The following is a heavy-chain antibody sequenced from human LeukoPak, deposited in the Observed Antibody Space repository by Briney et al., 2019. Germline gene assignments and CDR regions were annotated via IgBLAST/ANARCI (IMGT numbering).Heavy chain of an antibody. Sequence: ASETLSLTCTVSGYPISSGYYWGWIRQPPGKGLEWIGGIYHRGSTYYNPSLKSRVTISVDTSKNQFSLKLNSVTAADTAVYYCARYRNCGSDCYDAFDIWGQGTMVTVSS. J-gene: IGHJ3*02. V-gene: IGHV4-38-2*02. CDR1: GYPISSGYY. CDR2: IYHRGST. D-gene: IGHD2-21*02. CDR3: ARYRNCGSDCYDAFDI.